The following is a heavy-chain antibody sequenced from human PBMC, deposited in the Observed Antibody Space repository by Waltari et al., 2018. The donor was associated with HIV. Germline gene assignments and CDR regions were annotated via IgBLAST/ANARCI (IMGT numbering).Heavy chain of an antibody. CDR1: GFSVSDNY. CDR2: LNNKGRT. Sequence: EVQLVESGGGLVQPGGSLRLSCAASGFSVSDNYMSWVRLAPGKGLQWGSVLNNKGRTKYDDAVKGRLTIFRDNSKNALYLQMNSLRVDDTAVYYCARMKRSYGSGQARYFYFGMDVWGQGTTVIVSS. D-gene: IGHD3-10*01. J-gene: IGHJ6*02. CDR3: ARMKRSYGSGQARYFYFGMDV. V-gene: IGHV3-53*01.